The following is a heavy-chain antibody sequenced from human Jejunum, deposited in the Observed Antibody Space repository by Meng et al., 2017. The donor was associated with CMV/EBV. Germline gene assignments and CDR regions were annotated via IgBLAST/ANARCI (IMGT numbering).Heavy chain of an antibody. Sequence: SEFTFNTYWMGGVRQAPGKGLEWVDNIRQDGSEKYYVDSVKGRFTISRDNARNSLYLQMNSLRAEDTALYYCTRANRDSKYYAVDVWGQGTKVTVSS. CDR2: IRQDGSEK. CDR1: EFTFNTYW. CDR3: TRANRDSKYYAVDV. V-gene: IGHV3-7*01. D-gene: IGHD3-22*01. J-gene: IGHJ6*02.